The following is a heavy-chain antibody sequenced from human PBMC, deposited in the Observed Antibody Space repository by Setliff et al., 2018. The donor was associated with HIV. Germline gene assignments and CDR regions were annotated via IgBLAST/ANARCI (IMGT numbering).Heavy chain of an antibody. CDR2: IYQSGST. CDR1: GYSITGGYF. D-gene: IGHD6-13*01. CDR3: ARDGLVRSPAGVDAFDI. V-gene: IGHV4-38-2*02. Sequence: SETLSLTCAVSGYSITGGYFWGWIRQPPGKGLEWIGSIYQSGSTYYNPSLKSRVTIFIDKSKNQFSLKLSSVTAADTAVYYCARDGLVRSPAGVDAFDIWGQGTMVTVSS. J-gene: IGHJ3*02.